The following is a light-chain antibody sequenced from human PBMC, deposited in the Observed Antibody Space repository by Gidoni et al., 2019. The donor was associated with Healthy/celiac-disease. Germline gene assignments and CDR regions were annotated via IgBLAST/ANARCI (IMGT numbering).Light chain of an antibody. CDR2: DAS. V-gene: IGKV1D-13*01. J-gene: IGKJ2*01. Sequence: AIQLTQSPPSLSASVGDRVTITCRASHGISSALAWYQQKPGKAPKLLIYDASSLESGVPSRFSGSGSGTDFTLTISSLQPEDFATYYCQQFNNYQYTFGQGTKLEIK. CDR3: QQFNNYQYT. CDR1: HGISSA.